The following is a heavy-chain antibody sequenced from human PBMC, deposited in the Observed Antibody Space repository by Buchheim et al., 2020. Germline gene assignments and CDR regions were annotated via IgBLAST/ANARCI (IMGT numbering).Heavy chain of an antibody. Sequence: QVQLVESGGGVVQPGRSLRLSCEASGFTFSTYAMHWVRQAPGKGLEWVTVISDDGNHKFYADSVKGRFTISRDNSKNMMYLQMNSLRTEDTAVYYCAGEKTNRGNSLDYWGQGTL. CDR2: ISDDGNHK. V-gene: IGHV3-30-3*01. J-gene: IGHJ4*02. D-gene: IGHD4-23*01. CDR1: GFTFSTYA. CDR3: AGEKTNRGNSLDY.